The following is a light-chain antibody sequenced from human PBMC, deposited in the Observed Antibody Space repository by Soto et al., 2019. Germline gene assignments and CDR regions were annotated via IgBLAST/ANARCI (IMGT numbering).Light chain of an antibody. CDR2: ATS. V-gene: IGKV3-11*01. J-gene: IGKJ3*01. CDR1: QSIGNY. CDR3: QQRSSWPFT. Sequence: EVVLTQSPATLSLSPGEGATLSCRASQSIGNYLAWYQQKPGQAPRLLIYATSHRATGIPARFSGSGSGTDFTLTISSLEPADFAVYYCQQRSSWPFTFGPGTKVDIK.